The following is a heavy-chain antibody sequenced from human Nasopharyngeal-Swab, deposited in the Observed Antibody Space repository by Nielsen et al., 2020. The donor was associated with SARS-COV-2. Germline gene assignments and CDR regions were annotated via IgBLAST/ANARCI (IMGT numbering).Heavy chain of an antibody. J-gene: IGHJ4*02. CDR3: ARDRGYSSSPPHDN. D-gene: IGHD6-13*01. CDR2: IKQDGSEK. Sequence: GESLKISCVVSGFTFSRYWMSWVRQAPGKGLEWVANIKQDGSEKNYVDSVKGRFTISRDNAKNSVFLQMNSLRVEDTAVYYCARDRGYSSSPPHDNWGQGTLVTVSS. CDR1: GFTFSRYW. V-gene: IGHV3-7*01.